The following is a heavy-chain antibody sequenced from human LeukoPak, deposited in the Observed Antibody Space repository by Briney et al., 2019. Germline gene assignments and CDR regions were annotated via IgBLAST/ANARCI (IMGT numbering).Heavy chain of an antibody. V-gene: IGHV1-46*01. CDR2: INPSGGST. D-gene: IGHD2-2*01. Sequence: ASVKVSCKASGYTFASYYMHWVRQAPGQGLEWMGIINPSGGSTSYAQKFQGRVTMTRDTSTSTVYMELSSLRSEDTAVYYCASPGYCSSTSCYGAFDIWGQGTMVTVSS. J-gene: IGHJ3*02. CDR3: ASPGYCSSTSCYGAFDI. CDR1: GYTFASYY.